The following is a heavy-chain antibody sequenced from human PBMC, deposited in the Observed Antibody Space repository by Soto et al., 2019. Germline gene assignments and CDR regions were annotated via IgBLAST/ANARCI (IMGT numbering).Heavy chain of an antibody. V-gene: IGHV3-23*01. CDR2: ISGSGGST. Sequence: EVQLLESGGGLVQPGGSLRLSCAASGFTFSSYAMSWVRQAPGKGLEWVSAISGSGGSTYYADSVKGRFTISRDNSKNTLYLQMNSLRAEDTAVYYCASPPRFGDGYNDKKALFDYWGQGTLVTVSS. D-gene: IGHD5-12*01. J-gene: IGHJ4*02. CDR1: GFTFSSYA. CDR3: ASPPRFGDGYNDKKALFDY.